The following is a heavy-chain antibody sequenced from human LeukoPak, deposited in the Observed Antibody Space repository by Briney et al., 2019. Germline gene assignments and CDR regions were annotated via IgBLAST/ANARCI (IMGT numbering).Heavy chain of an antibody. J-gene: IGHJ4*02. CDR1: GFTFSSYT. Sequence: GGSLRLSCAASGFTFSSYTMNWVRQAPGKGLVWVSRINRDGSSTSYADSVKGRFTISRDNAKNTLYLQMNSLRAEDTAVYYCARGGGYSYGSFDYWGQGTLVTVSS. V-gene: IGHV3-74*01. CDR2: INRDGSST. CDR3: ARGGGYSYGSFDY. D-gene: IGHD5-18*01.